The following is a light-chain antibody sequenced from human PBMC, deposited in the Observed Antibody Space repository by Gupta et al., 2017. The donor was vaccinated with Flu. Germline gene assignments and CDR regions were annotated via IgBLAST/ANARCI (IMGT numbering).Light chain of an antibody. CDR3: NSRDSTDNNQEV. CDR2: AKN. Sequence: SSELTQDPAVSVALGQTVRITCQGDSLRNSYASWYPQKPGQAPVLVIYAKNIRPSGSPDRCSGSSSGNTASLTITGAQAEEEADYYCNSRDSTDNNQEVFGGGTKLTVL. J-gene: IGLJ2*01. CDR1: SLRNSY. V-gene: IGLV3-19*01.